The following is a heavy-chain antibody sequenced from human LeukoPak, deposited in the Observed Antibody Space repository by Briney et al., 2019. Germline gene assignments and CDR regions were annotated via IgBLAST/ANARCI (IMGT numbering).Heavy chain of an antibody. D-gene: IGHD3-3*01. CDR2: ISSSGSTI. J-gene: IGHJ4*02. Sequence: GGSLRLPCAASGFTFSDYYMSWIRQAPGKGLEWVSYISSSGSTIYYADSVKGRFTISRDNAKNSLYLQMNSLRAEDTAVYYCARDRAYYDFWSGYSGTDYWGQGTLVTVSS. V-gene: IGHV3-11*04. CDR1: GFTFSDYY. CDR3: ARDRAYYDFWSGYSGTDY.